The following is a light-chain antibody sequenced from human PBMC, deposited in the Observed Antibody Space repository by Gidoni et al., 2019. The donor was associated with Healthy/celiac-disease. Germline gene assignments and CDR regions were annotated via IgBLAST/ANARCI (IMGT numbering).Light chain of an antibody. CDR1: QSISSY. V-gene: IGKV1-39*01. Sequence: DIQMTQSPSSLSASVGDRVTITCRASQSISSYLNWYQQKPGKAPKLLIYAASSLQSGVPSRFSGSGSGTDFTLTISSLQPEDFATYYCQQSYSTPPSXXXQGTKVEIK. CDR2: AAS. J-gene: IGKJ1*01. CDR3: QQSYSTPPSX.